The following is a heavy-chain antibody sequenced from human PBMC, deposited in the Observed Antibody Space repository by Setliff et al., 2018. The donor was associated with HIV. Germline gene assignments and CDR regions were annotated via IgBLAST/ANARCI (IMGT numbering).Heavy chain of an antibody. CDR3: ARGIDYGVLYWSYYMDV. D-gene: IGHD4-17*01. CDR2: ISADNGDT. V-gene: IGHV1-18*01. J-gene: IGHJ6*03. Sequence: SASVKVSCKASGYTLTNYGISWVRQAPGQGLEWMGWISADNGDTNYPQKLQGRVTMTTDTSTSTAYMELRSLRSDDTAVYYCARGIDYGVLYWSYYMDVWGKGITVTVSS. CDR1: GYTLTNYG.